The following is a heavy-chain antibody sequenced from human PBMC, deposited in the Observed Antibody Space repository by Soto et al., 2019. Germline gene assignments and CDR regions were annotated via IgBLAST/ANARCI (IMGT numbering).Heavy chain of an antibody. CDR3: ARDHDAFDI. CDR2: LSASGTTI. V-gene: IGHV3-11*01. CDR1: GFTFSDYY. Sequence: GGSLRLSCAASGFTFSDYYMSWIRQAPGKGLEWLSYLSASGTTIYYADSVEGRFTISRDNAKNSLYLQMNSLRAEDTSVYYCARDHDAFDIWGQGTMVTGSS. J-gene: IGHJ3*02.